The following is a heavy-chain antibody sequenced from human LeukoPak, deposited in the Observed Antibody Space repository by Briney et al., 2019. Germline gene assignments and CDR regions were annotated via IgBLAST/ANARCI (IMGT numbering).Heavy chain of an antibody. J-gene: IGHJ4*02. CDR3: ARGNSPVDY. V-gene: IGHV4-4*02. Sequence: SGTLSLTCGVSGGSITSTNYWTWVRQPPGKGLEWIGEVNLQGSTNYNPSLMGRVAISVDMSENHISLQLTSVTAADTAVYYCARGNSPVDYWGQGTLVTVSS. D-gene: IGHD2/OR15-2a*01. CDR1: GGSITSTNY. CDR2: VNLQGST.